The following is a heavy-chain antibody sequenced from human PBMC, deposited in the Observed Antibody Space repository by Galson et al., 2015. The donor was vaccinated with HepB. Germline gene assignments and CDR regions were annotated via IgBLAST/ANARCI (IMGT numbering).Heavy chain of an antibody. J-gene: IGHJ4*02. Sequence: SLRLSCAASGFTFSNYAMSWVRQAPGKGLEWVSGISGGSTYYADSVKGRFTISRDNSKNTLYLQMNSLRAEDTAEYYCAKGIAGAMDYWGQGTLVTVSS. D-gene: IGHD6-13*01. CDR2: ISGGST. V-gene: IGHV3-23*01. CDR3: AKGIAGAMDY. CDR1: GFTFSNYA.